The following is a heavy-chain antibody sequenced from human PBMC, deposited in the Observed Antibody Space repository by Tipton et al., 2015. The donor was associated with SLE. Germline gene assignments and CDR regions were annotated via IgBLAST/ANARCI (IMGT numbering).Heavy chain of an antibody. Sequence: SLRLSCSTSGFTFFTYSMTWVRQAPGKGLEWVSGISGSVDYTYYAVSVKGRFTISRDISKNTLYLQMNSLRPDDTAVYYCAQVRRGDLLGWFDYWGQGTRVTVSS. CDR3: AQVRRGDLLGWFDY. V-gene: IGHV3-23*01. CDR1: GFTFFTYS. CDR2: ISGSVDYT. J-gene: IGHJ4*02. D-gene: IGHD2-21*01.